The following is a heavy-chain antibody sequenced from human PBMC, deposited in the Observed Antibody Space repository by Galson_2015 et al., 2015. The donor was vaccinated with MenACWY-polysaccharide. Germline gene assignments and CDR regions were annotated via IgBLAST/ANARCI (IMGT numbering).Heavy chain of an antibody. CDR2: IIPILGNP. CDR3: ARDKGILQLDVFDI. D-gene: IGHD4-11*01. Sequence: SVKVSCKASGGTFNSYNIYWVRHAPGQGLEWMGRIIPILGNPNYAQKFQGRATITADKSSNTVYMELSSLRSEDTAIYYCARDKGILQLDVFDIWGQGTLVTVSS. V-gene: IGHV1-69*08. J-gene: IGHJ3*02. CDR1: GGTFNSYN.